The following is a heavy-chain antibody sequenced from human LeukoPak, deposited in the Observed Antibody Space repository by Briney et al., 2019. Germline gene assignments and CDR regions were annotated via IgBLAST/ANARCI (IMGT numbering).Heavy chain of an antibody. D-gene: IGHD5-24*01. CDR2: IYFSGGT. V-gene: IGHV4-39*02. J-gene: IGHJ4*02. CDR1: GDSISSSNCY. CDR3: AREGDGYNSPIDY. Sequence: SETLSLTCTVSGDSISSSNCYWGWIRQPPGKGLEWIGSIYFSGGTYYNASLKSRVTISVDTSKNQFSLNLTSVTAADTAVYYCAREGDGYNSPIDYWGQGTLVTVSS.